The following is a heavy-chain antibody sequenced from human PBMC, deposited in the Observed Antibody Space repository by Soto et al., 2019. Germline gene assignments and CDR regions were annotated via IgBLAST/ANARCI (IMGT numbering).Heavy chain of an antibody. V-gene: IGHV3-33*01. J-gene: IGHJ2*01. Sequence: ESGGGVVQPGRSLRLSCAASGFVFTTYGMHWVRQAPGKGLEWVGVIWHDGSGTYYADALKGRFTISRDNSKNTLFLQMDSLTVEDTAVYYCVRDPVALRNRVRVGYFNLWGRGTQDTVSS. CDR1: GFVFTTYG. D-gene: IGHD1-26*01. CDR3: VRDPVALRNRVRVGYFNL. CDR2: IWHDGSGT.